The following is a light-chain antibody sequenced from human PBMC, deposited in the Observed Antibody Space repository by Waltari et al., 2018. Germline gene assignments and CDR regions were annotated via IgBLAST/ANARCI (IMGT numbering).Light chain of an antibody. Sequence: EIVMTQSPATLSVSPGERATISCWASQIVSTNLAWYQHNPGQAPRLLIYDSSTRATGIPPRFSGSGSGTEFTLTISSLQPEDFAVYYCQQYKNWPPLTFGGGTKVEIK. V-gene: IGKV3-15*01. CDR3: QQYKNWPPLT. J-gene: IGKJ4*01. CDR2: DSS. CDR1: QIVSTN.